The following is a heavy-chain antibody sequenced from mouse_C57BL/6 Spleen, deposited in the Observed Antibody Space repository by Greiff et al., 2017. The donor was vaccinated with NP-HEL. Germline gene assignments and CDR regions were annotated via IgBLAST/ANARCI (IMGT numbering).Heavy chain of an antibody. CDR1: GFTFSSYG. CDR3: ARYDYDAMDY. V-gene: IGHV5-6*02. CDR2: ISSGGSYP. Sequence: DVMLVESGGDLVKPGGSLKLSCAASGFTFSSYGMSWVRQTPDKRLEWVATISSGGSYPYYPDSVKGRFTISRDNAKNTLYLQMSSLKSEDTAMYYCARYDYDAMDYWGQGTSVTVSA. D-gene: IGHD2-10*02. J-gene: IGHJ4*01.